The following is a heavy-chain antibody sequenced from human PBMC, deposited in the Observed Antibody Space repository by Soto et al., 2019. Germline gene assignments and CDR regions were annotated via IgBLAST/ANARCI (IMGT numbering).Heavy chain of an antibody. D-gene: IGHD6-6*01. Sequence: QVQLVESGGGVVQPGRSLRLSCAASGFTFSSYGMHWVRQAPDKGLEWVAVIWYDGSNKYYADSVKGRFTISRDNSKNTLYVQMNSLRSEDMAVYYCARDGPLSSGYFDLWGRGTLVTVSS. CDR3: ARDGPLSSGYFDL. CDR2: IWYDGSNK. CDR1: GFTFSSYG. J-gene: IGHJ2*01. V-gene: IGHV3-33*01.